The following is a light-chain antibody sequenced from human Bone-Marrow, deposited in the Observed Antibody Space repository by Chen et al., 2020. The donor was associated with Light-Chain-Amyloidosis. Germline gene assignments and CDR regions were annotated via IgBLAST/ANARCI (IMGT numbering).Light chain of an antibody. J-gene: IGLJ2*01. CDR3: QSADSSGTYEVI. Sequence: SYELTQPPSVSVSPGKTARITCSGDDLPTKYAYWYQQQPGQAPVLVIHRDTERPSGISERFSGSSSGTTATLTISRVQAEDEANYHCQSADSSGTYEVIFGGGTKLTVL. V-gene: IGLV3-25*03. CDR2: RDT. CDR1: DLPTKY.